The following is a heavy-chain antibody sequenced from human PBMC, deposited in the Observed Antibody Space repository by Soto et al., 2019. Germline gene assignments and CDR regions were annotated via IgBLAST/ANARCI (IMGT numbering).Heavy chain of an antibody. Sequence: ASVKVPCKASGYSFTTYHMHWVLQAPGQGLEWMGMIDPSDGTTTYAQKLQGRVTMTRDTATSTVYMELSSLRSEDTAVYYCARDEVPDVQNDAFDIWGQGTMVTVSS. V-gene: IGHV1-46*04. CDR3: ARDEVPDVQNDAFDI. CDR2: IDPSDGTT. J-gene: IGHJ3*02. CDR1: GYSFTTYH.